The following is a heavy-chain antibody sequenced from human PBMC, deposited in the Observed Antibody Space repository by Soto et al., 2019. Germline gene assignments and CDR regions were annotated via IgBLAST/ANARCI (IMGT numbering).Heavy chain of an antibody. CDR1: GGSISSYY. D-gene: IGHD6-13*01. V-gene: IGHV4-59*01. CDR3: ARDRGRQQTGLGWFDP. Sequence: SETLSLTCTVSGGSISSYYWSWIRQPPGKGLEWIGYIYYSGSTNYNPSLQSRVTISVDTSKNQFSLKLNSVTAADTAVYYCARDRGRQQTGLGWFDPWGQGTLVTVSS. CDR2: IYYSGST. J-gene: IGHJ5*02.